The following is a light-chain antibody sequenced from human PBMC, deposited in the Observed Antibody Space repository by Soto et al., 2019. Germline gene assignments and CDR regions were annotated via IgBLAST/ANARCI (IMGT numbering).Light chain of an antibody. V-gene: IGKV3-20*01. CDR1: QSVSSNY. Sequence: EIVLTQSPGTLSLSPGERATLSCRSSQSVSSNYLAWYQQKPDQAPRLVIYDVSGSATGIPDRFSGSGSGTDFTLTISRLEPEDVEVYYCQQYGSSPTFGQGTKVEIK. J-gene: IGKJ1*01. CDR3: QQYGSSPT. CDR2: DVS.